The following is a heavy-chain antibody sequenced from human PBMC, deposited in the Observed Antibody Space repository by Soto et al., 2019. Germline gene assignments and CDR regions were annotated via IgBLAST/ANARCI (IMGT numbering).Heavy chain of an antibody. D-gene: IGHD6-25*01. J-gene: IGHJ4*02. CDR2: IIPIFGTA. CDR3: AKSIAASGPFDY. V-gene: IGHV1-69*01. CDR1: GGTFSSYA. Sequence: QVQLVQSGAEVKKPGSSVKVSYKASGGTFSSYAISWVLQAPGQGLEWMGGIIPIFGTANYAQKFQGRVTITADESTSTAYMELSSLRSEDTAVYYCAKSIAASGPFDYWGQGTLVTVSS.